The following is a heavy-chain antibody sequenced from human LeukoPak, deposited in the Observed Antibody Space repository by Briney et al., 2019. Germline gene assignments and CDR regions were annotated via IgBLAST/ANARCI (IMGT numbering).Heavy chain of an antibody. CDR2: ISAYNGNT. D-gene: IGHD3-22*01. V-gene: IGHV1-18*01. J-gene: IGHJ5*02. CDR1: GYTFTSYG. Sequence: ASVKVSCKASGYTFTSYGFSWVRQAPGQGLEWTGWISAYNGNTNYAQKLQGRVTMTTDTSTSTASMELRSLRSDDTAVYYCARDVDYYDSSGYYLFNWFDPWGQGTLVTVSS. CDR3: ARDVDYYDSSGYYLFNWFDP.